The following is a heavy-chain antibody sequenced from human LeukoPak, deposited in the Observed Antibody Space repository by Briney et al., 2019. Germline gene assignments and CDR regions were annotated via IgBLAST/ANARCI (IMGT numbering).Heavy chain of an antibody. CDR2: ISLSGVT. J-gene: IGHJ4*02. CDR3: SRESGAFSPFGY. D-gene: IGHD1-26*01. V-gene: IGHV4-4*02. Sequence: PSGTLSLTCGVSGGSISSTNWWSWVRQPPGQGLEWIGEISLSGVTNYNPTLKSRVTMSLDRSKNHLSLTLTSVTAADTAVYYCSRESGAFSPFGYWGQGTLVTVSS. CDR1: GGSISSTNW.